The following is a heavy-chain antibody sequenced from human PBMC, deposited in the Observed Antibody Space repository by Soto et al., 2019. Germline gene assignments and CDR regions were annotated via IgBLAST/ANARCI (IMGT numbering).Heavy chain of an antibody. J-gene: IGHJ6*02. CDR1: GGSISSYY. CDR2: IYYSGSP. D-gene: IGHD2-8*01. CDR3: ARDSVGVEGMDV. Sequence: QVQLQESGPGLVKPSETLSLTCTVSGGSISSYYWSWIRQPPGKGLEWIGYIYYSGSPNYNPSLKSRXXTXVXXSKNQFSLTLSSVTAADTAVYYCARDSVGVEGMDVWGQGTTVTVSS. V-gene: IGHV4-59*01.